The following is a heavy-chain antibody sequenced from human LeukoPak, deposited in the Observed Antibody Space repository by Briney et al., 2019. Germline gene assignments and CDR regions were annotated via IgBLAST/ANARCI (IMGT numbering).Heavy chain of an antibody. CDR3: ARRYGDYGLFDY. CDR2: ISYGGIP. Sequence: SETLSLTCTVSGGSFSISSYYWGWIRQPPGKGLEWIGTISYGGIPYYNPSFKSRVTMSVDTSENQFSLKLSSVTAADTAVYYCARRYGDYGLFDYWGQGTLVTVSS. D-gene: IGHD4-17*01. J-gene: IGHJ4*02. V-gene: IGHV4-39*01. CDR1: GGSFSISSYY.